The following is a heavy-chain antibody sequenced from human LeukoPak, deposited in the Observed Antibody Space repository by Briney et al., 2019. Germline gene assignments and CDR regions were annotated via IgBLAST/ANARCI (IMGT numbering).Heavy chain of an antibody. CDR3: AKVLSSGWSEVDY. CDR1: GFTFSSYS. D-gene: IGHD6-19*01. V-gene: IGHV3-30*18. Sequence: PGGSLRLSCAASGFTFSSYSMNWVRQAPGKGLEWVAVISYDGSNKYYADSVKGRFTISRDNSKNTLYLQMNSLRAEDTAVYYCAKVLSSGWSEVDYWGQGTLVTVSS. CDR2: ISYDGSNK. J-gene: IGHJ4*02.